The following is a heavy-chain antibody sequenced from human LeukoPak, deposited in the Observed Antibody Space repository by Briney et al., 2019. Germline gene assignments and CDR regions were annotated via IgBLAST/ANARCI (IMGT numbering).Heavy chain of an antibody. CDR1: GYTFTGYY. V-gene: IGHV1-2*02. Sequence: ASVKVSCKASGYTFTGYYMHWVRQAPGQGLEWMGWINPNSGGTNYAQKFQGRVTMTRDTSISTTYMELSRLRSDDTAVYYCARDGAVPAAIRCLSYYYYYMGVWGKGTTVTVSS. CDR2: INPNSGGT. J-gene: IGHJ6*03. D-gene: IGHD2-2*02. CDR3: ARDGAVPAAIRCLSYYYYYMGV.